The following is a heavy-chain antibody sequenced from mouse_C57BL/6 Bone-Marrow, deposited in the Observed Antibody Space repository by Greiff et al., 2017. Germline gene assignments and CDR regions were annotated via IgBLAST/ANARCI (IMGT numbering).Heavy chain of an antibody. J-gene: IGHJ4*01. D-gene: IGHD1-1*01. CDR2: IDPENGDT. V-gene: IGHV14-4*01. CDR3: TYYYGRSYYYAMDY. Sequence: VQLQQSGAELVRPGASVKLSCTASGFNIQDDYMHWVKQRPEQGLEWIGWIDPENGDTEYASKFQGKATITADTSSNTASLQLSSLTSEDTAFYYCTYYYGRSYYYAMDYWGQGTSVTVSS. CDR1: GFNIQDDY.